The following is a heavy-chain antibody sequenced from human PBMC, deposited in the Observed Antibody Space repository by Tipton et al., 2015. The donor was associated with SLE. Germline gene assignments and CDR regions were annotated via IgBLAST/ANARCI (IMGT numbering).Heavy chain of an antibody. CDR2: ISYDGNDK. D-gene: IGHD6-13*01. CDR1: GFTFSSYG. J-gene: IGHJ4*02. V-gene: IGHV3-30*02. Sequence: SLRLSCAASGFTFSSYGMHWVRQAPGKGLEWVAFISYDGNDKYYVNSAKGRFTISRDNSKNTLYLQMNSLRAEDTAVYYCAKISAVASFFDNWGQGTLVTVSS. CDR3: AKISAVASFFDN.